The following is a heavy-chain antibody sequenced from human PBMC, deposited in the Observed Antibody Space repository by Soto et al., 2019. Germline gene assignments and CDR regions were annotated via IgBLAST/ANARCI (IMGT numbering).Heavy chain of an antibody. Sequence: EVQLVESGGGLKQPGGSLRLSCEASGFTFRSYSMNWVRQAPGKGLEWVAYISRSNRTINYADTVKGRIIIYRDNAKNSLYLQMHSLRDEDTAVYYCAREGWPLLQTGMDVWGQGTTVTVSS. CDR1: GFTFRSYS. CDR3: AREGWPLLQTGMDV. J-gene: IGHJ6*02. CDR2: ISRSNRTI. D-gene: IGHD2-15*01. V-gene: IGHV3-48*02.